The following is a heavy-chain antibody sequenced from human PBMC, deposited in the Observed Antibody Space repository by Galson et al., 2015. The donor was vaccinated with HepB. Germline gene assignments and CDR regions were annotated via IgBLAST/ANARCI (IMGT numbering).Heavy chain of an antibody. CDR2: ISAYNGNS. Sequence: SVKVSCKASGYTFTSYGISWVRQAPGQGLEWMGWISAYNGNSNYAQRFQGRVTMTTDTSTSTAYMELRSLRSDDTAVYYCARGAVAGYRYFDYWGQGTLVTVSP. V-gene: IGHV1-18*04. CDR1: GYTFTSYG. J-gene: IGHJ4*02. D-gene: IGHD6-19*01. CDR3: ARGAVAGYRYFDY.